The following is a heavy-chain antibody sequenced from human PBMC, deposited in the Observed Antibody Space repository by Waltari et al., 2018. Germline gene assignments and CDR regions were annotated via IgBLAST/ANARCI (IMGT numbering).Heavy chain of an antibody. Sequence: QVLLQESGPGLVKPSETLSLTCTVSDDSFTSNSYCWGWIRQPPGKGLEWIGCMFYRGDTYDNPSLKSRLTRSVDTSKNQCSLKLHSATAADTAVYYCARHKPRSDCLDPWGQGTLVTVSS. J-gene: IGHJ5*02. CDR3: ARHKPRSDCLDP. CDR2: MFYRGDT. V-gene: IGHV4-39*01. CDR1: DDSFTSNSYC. D-gene: IGHD2-21*02.